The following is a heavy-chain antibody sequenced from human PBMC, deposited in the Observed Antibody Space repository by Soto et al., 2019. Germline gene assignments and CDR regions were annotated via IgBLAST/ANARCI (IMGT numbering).Heavy chain of an antibody. J-gene: IGHJ5*02. V-gene: IGHV4-59*12. Sequence: SETLSLTCTVSGGSINSYYWNWIRQPPGKGLEWIGYIYHSGSTYYNPSLKSRVTISVDRSKNQFSLKLSSVTAADTAVYYCARWWMYAPRLDPWGQGTLDTVSS. D-gene: IGHD2-8*01. CDR1: GGSINSYY. CDR3: ARWWMYAPRLDP. CDR2: IYHSGST.